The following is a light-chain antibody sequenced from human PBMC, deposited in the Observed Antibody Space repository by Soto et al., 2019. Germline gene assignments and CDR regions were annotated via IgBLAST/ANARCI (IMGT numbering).Light chain of an antibody. CDR2: GAS. J-gene: IGKJ1*01. CDR3: QQSGSSPWT. Sequence: EIVLTQSPGTLSLSPGEGATLSCRASQSVSSSSYLAWYQQKPGQAPRLLIYGASSRAAGIPDRFSGSGSGTDFTLTISRLEPEDSAVYYCQQSGSSPWTFGQGTKVEIK. V-gene: IGKV3-20*01. CDR1: QSVSSSSY.